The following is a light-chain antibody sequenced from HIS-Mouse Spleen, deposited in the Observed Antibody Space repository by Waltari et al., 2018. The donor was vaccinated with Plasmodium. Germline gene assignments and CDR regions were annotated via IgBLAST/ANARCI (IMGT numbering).Light chain of an antibody. CDR3: QQYNSYSWT. V-gene: IGKV1-5*03. CDR1: PSISSW. J-gene: IGKJ1*01. CDR2: KAS. Sequence: DIQMTQSPSTLSASVGDRVTITCRASPSISSWLAWYQQKPGKAPKLLIYKASSLESGVPSRFSGSGSGTEFTLTISSLQPDDCATYYCQQYNSYSWTFGQGTKVEIK.